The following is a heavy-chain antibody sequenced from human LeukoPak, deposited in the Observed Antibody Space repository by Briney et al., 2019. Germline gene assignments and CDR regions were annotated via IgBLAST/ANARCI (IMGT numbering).Heavy chain of an antibody. D-gene: IGHD3-10*02. CDR1: EFTFSNYA. CDR2: ISGSSVYI. V-gene: IGHV3-21*01. CDR3: ARGLGSSNYDVGNL. J-gene: IGHJ5*02. Sequence: KTGGSLRLSCAASEFTFSNYAMNWVRQAPGKGLEWVSAISGSSVYIYYADSVKGRFTISRDNAKNSLFLQMNSLRAEDTAVYYCARGLGSSNYDVGNLWGQGTLVTVSS.